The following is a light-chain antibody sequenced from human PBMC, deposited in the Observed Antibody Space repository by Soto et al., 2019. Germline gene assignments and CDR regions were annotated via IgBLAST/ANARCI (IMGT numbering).Light chain of an antibody. J-gene: IGLJ1*01. V-gene: IGLV2-8*01. CDR2: EVS. Sequence: QSALTQPPSASGSPGQSVTISCTGTTSDVGGYNYVSWYQQRPGKAPKLMIYEVSTRPSGVPDRFSGYKSGNTASLTVSGLQAEDEADYYCSSYAGTNINVFGTGTKLTVL. CDR3: SSYAGTNINV. CDR1: TSDVGGYNY.